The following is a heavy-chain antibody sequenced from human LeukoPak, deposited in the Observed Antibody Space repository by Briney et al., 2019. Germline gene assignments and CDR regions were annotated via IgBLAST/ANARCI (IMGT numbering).Heavy chain of an antibody. CDR2: INPSGGST. V-gene: IGHV1-46*01. J-gene: IGHJ4*02. D-gene: IGHD6-19*01. CDR1: GYTFTSYY. Sequence: GASVNVSCKASGYTFTSYYMHWVRQAPGQGLEWMGIINPSGGSTSYAQKFQGRVTMTRDTSTSTVYMELSSLRSEDTAVYYCARDRSGWYTPYLEFDYWGQGTLVTVSS. CDR3: ARDRSGWYTPYLEFDY.